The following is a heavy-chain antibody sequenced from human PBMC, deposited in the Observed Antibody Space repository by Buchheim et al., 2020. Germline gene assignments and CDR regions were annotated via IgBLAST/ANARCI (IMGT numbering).Heavy chain of an antibody. CDR3: AREGTTVTNFDY. J-gene: IGHJ4*02. D-gene: IGHD4-17*01. CDR2: MWFDGVNK. Sequence: QVELVESGGGVVQPGRPLRLSCAASGFSFSNYGMHWVRQAPGKGLEWVAVMWFDGVNKYYADSVKGRFTISRDNSKNTPYLQMNSLRAEDTAVYYCAREGTTVTNFDYWGQGTL. V-gene: IGHV3-33*01. CDR1: GFSFSNYG.